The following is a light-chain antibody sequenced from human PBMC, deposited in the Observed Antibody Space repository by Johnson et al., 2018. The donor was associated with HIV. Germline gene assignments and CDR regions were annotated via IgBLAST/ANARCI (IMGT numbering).Light chain of an antibody. CDR1: SSNIGNNY. CDR3: GTWDSSLGAGGGYV. J-gene: IGLJ1*01. V-gene: IGLV1-51*01. CDR2: DNN. Sequence: QSVLTQPPSVSAAPGQKVTISCSGSSSNIGNNYVSWYQQLPGTAPKLLIYDNNKRPSGIPDRFSGSKSGTSATLGITGLQTGDEADYYCGTWDSSLGAGGGYVLGTGTKCTVL.